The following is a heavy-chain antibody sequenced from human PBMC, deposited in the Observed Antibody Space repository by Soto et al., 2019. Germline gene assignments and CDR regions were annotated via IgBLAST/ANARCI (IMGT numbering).Heavy chain of an antibody. Sequence: SETLSLTCTVSGGSISSYYWSWIRQPPGKGLEWIGYIYYSGSTNYNPSLKSRVTISVDTSKNQFSLKLGSVTAADTAVYYCARAGGYSYGYFVYWGQGTLVTVSS. D-gene: IGHD5-18*01. CDR3: ARAGGYSYGYFVY. CDR2: IYYSGST. J-gene: IGHJ4*02. V-gene: IGHV4-59*01. CDR1: GGSISSYY.